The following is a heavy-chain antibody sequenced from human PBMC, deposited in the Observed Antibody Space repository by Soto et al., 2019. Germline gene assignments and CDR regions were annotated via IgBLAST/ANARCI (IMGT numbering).Heavy chain of an antibody. CDR3: AKDLIDEVGVAVGPFDY. V-gene: IGHV3-23*01. D-gene: IGHD6-19*01. Sequence: EVQLFESGGGLVQPGGSLRLSCAASGFTFSSYAMSWVRQAPGKGLEWVSAISGSGGSTYYADSVKGRFTISRDNSKNTLYLQMNSLRAEDTAVYYCAKDLIDEVGVAVGPFDYWGQGTLVTVSS. CDR1: GFTFSSYA. J-gene: IGHJ4*02. CDR2: ISGSGGST.